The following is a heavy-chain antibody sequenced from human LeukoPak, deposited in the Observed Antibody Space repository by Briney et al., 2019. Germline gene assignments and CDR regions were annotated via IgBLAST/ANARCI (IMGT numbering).Heavy chain of an antibody. CDR3: ARDPGYESWSPFWGGMDV. J-gene: IGHJ6*04. V-gene: IGHV3-74*01. D-gene: IGHD3-16*01. CDR1: GFTFSSSW. Sequence: GGSLRLSCAASGFTFSSSWMHWVRQAPGKGLVWVSRITRDGSSTTYADSVKGRFTTSRDNAKNTLCLQMDSLRDDDTAVYYCARDPGYESWSPFWGGMDVWGNGTTVIVSS. CDR2: ITRDGSST.